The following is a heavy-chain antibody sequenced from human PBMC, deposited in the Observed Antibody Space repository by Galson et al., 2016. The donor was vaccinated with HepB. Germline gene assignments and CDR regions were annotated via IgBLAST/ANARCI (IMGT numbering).Heavy chain of an antibody. CDR1: GFPFSSYV. V-gene: IGHV3-30*03. J-gene: IGHJ6*02. CDR2: ISNDANFN. Sequence: SLRLSCAASGFPFSSYVMQWVRQAPGKGLAWVAVISNDANFNYYGDSVKGRFTISRDSSRNMLYLHMNRLRAEDTSIYYCARAVSASATWYYYYMDVWGLGTTVTVSS. CDR3: ARAVSASATWYYYYMDV. D-gene: IGHD1-1*01.